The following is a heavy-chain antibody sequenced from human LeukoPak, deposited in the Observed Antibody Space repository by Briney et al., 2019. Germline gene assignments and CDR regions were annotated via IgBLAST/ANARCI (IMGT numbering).Heavy chain of an antibody. CDR2: ISSDTTYT. CDR3: ARDQSITTFGAFDI. CDR1: GFTFRDYW. Sequence: GGSLRLSCVASGFTFRDYWMSWVRQAPGRGLEWVSYISSDTTYTDYADSVKGRFTISRDNAKKLLYLQMNSLRAEDTAIYYCARDQSITTFGAFDIWGQGTMVTVSS. V-gene: IGHV3-11*06. D-gene: IGHD3-10*02. J-gene: IGHJ3*02.